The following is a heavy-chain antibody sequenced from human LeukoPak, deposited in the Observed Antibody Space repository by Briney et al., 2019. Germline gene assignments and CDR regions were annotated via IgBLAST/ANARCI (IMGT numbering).Heavy chain of an antibody. Sequence: SVKVSCKASGGTFSSYTISWVRQAPGQGLEWMGRIIPILGIANYAQKLQGRVTITADKSTSTAYMELSSLRSEDTAVYYCARDRPPGRNSSGWYFWFDPWGQGTLVTVSS. CDR3: ARDRPPGRNSSGWYFWFDP. V-gene: IGHV1-69*04. CDR2: IIPILGIA. D-gene: IGHD6-19*01. CDR1: GGTFSSYT. J-gene: IGHJ5*02.